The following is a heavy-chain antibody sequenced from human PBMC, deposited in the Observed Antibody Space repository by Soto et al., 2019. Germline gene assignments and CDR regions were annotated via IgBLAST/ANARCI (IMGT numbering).Heavy chain of an antibody. Sequence: QVQLVESGGGVVQPGRSLRLSCAASGFTFSSYGMHWVRQAPGKGLEWVAVISYDGSNKYYADSVKGRFTISRDNSKNTLYLQMNSLRAEDTAVYYCAKVGDFGEGSDYDGMDVWGQGTTVTVSS. V-gene: IGHV3-30*18. CDR3: AKVGDFGEGSDYDGMDV. CDR2: ISYDGSNK. J-gene: IGHJ6*02. D-gene: IGHD3-10*01. CDR1: GFTFSSYG.